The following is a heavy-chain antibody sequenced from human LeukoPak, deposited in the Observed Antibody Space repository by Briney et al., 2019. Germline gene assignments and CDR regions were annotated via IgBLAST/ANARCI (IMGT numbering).Heavy chain of an antibody. CDR3: ARRRGYSYGYFDY. CDR1: GFTVISNY. Sequence: QAGGSLRLSCAASGFTVISNYMSWVRQAPGKGLEWVSVIYSGGDIYYAHSVKGRFTISRDSSKNTLYLQMGSLRAEDMAVYYCARRRGYSYGYFDYWGQGTLVTVSS. V-gene: IGHV3-53*05. CDR2: IYSGGDI. J-gene: IGHJ4*02. D-gene: IGHD5-18*01.